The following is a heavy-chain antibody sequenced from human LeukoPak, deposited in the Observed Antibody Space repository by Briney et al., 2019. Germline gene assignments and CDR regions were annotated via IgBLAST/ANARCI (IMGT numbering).Heavy chain of an antibody. V-gene: IGHV3-30*02. CDR2: IRYDGSNK. J-gene: IGHJ4*02. CDR1: GFTFSSYG. Sequence: GGSLRLSCAASGFTFSSYGMHWVRQAPGKGLEWVAFIRYDGSNKYYADSVKGRFTISRVNSKNTLYLQMNSLRAEDTAVYFCARGWNYAFRFDYWGQGTLVSVSS. D-gene: IGHD1-7*01. CDR3: ARGWNYAFRFDY.